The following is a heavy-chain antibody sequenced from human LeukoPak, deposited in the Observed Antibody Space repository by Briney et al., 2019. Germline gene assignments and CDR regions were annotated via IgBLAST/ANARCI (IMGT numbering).Heavy chain of an antibody. CDR1: GFTFRSFE. V-gene: IGHV3-48*03. CDR3: ARARGYDSSGYYRDI. D-gene: IGHD3-22*01. CDR2: ISGSGATI. J-gene: IGHJ4*02. Sequence: GGSLRLSCTASGFTFRSFEVNWVRQAPGEGLEWVSYISGSGATIHYADSVMGRFTISRDNAKNSLYLQMNSLRAEDTALYYCARARGYDSSGYYRDIWGQGTLVTVSS.